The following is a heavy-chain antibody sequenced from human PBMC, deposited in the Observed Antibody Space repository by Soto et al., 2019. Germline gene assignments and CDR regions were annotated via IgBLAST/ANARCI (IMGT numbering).Heavy chain of an antibody. CDR1: GFSIRTYG. CDR3: ARWNGYGDS. CDR2: FSGSSGNT. D-gene: IGHD1-1*01. Sequence: EVQLLESGGGLEQPGGSRRLSCAASGFSIRTYGVPWVRQAPGKGLEWVSGFSGSSGNTYYADSVKGRFTISRDNSKNTVYLQMNSLRAEDTAVYYCARWNGYGDSWGQGTLVTVSS. J-gene: IGHJ4*02. V-gene: IGHV3-23*01.